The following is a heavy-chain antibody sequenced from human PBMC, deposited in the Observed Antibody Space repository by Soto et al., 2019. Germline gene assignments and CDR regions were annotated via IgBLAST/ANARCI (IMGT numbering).Heavy chain of an antibody. CDR1: SDSISSCHY. V-gene: IGHV4-38-2*01. Sequence: LCLSCDVSSDSISSCHYWAWNRRPPGKGLEWSGSIYHSWTTYYNPSLNSRVTISVDTSKSQFSRKVSSVTAAHSAVYHCARTDNVD. D-gene: IGHD2-15*01. J-gene: IGHJ4*01. CDR2: IYHSWTT. CDR3: ARTDNVD.